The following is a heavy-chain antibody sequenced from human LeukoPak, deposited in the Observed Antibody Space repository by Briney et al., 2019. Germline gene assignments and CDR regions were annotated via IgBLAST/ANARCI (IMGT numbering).Heavy chain of an antibody. Sequence: ASVKVSCKASGYNFRNYGFNWVRQVPGQGLEWMGWIRSINGDTYYPEKLQGRVTLTTDTSTSTSYMELRSLRSDDTAVYYCAREGDGYRGNSRAFDPWGQGTLVTVSS. J-gene: IGHJ5*02. CDR3: AREGDGYRGNSRAFDP. CDR1: GYNFRNYG. D-gene: IGHD5-24*01. CDR2: IRSINGDT. V-gene: IGHV1-18*01.